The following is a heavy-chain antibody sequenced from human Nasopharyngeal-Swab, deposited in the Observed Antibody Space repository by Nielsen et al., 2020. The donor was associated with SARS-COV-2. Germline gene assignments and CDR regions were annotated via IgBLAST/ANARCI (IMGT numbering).Heavy chain of an antibody. CDR3: ARVNNGGGIVPASYSFVMDV. J-gene: IGHJ6*03. CDR1: GVSFSGYH. D-gene: IGHD2-2*01. CDR2: ITRSGNT. V-gene: IGHV4-34*01. Sequence: SETLSLTCSLHGVSFSGYHWGWIRQSPGKRLEWIGDITRSGNTNYNPALKSRVIMSVATSKDEFSLKLASVTAADTAIYFCARVNNGGGIVPASYSFVMDVWGKGTSVAVSS.